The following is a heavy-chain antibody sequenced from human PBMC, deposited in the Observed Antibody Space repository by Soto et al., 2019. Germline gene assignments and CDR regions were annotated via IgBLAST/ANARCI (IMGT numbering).Heavy chain of an antibody. J-gene: IGHJ3*02. D-gene: IGHD2-2*01. CDR3: ARDPLGVVVPAARLDAFDI. Sequence: SETLSLTCTVSGGSISSGGYYWSWIRQHPGKGLEWTGYIYYSGSTYYNPSLKSRVTISVDTSKNQFSLKLSSVTAADTAVYYCARDPLGVVVPAARLDAFDIWGQGTMVTVSS. V-gene: IGHV4-31*03. CDR2: IYYSGST. CDR1: GGSISSGGYY.